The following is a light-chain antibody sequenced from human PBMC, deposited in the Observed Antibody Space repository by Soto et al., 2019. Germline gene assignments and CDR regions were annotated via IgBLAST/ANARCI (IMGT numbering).Light chain of an antibody. J-gene: IGKJ4*01. CDR1: QGISSW. CDR2: DAS. Sequence: DIQMTQSPSSLSASVGDTFTITCRASQGISSWLAWYQQKPGKAPKLLIYDASSLESGVPSRFSGSGAGTEFTLTISSLQPDDFATYYCQQYNSYSPLTFGGGTKVDIK. V-gene: IGKV1-5*01. CDR3: QQYNSYSPLT.